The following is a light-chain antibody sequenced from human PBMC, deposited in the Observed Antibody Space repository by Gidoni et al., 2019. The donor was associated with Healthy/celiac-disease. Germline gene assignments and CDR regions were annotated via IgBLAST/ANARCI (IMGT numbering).Light chain of an antibody. J-gene: IGLJ1*01. Sequence: QSALTQPASVSGSPGQSITISCTGTSSDVGGYHYVSWYQQHPGKAPKLMIYDVSNRPSGVSTRFSGSKSGNTASLTISGLQAEDEADYYCSSYTSSSTLYVFGTGTKVTVL. CDR3: SSYTSSSTLYV. CDR1: SSDVGGYHY. CDR2: DVS. V-gene: IGLV2-14*01.